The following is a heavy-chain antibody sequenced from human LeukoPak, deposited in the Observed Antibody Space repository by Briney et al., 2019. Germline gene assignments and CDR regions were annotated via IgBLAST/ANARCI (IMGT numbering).Heavy chain of an antibody. Sequence: YWXXWVRQMPGXGLXWMGIIYPGDSDTTYSPSFQGQVTISADXXISTAYLEWSSLKASDNAIYYFXXXXXXXXXYWGQXTXXXVSS. J-gene: IGHJ4*02. V-gene: IGHV5-51*01. CDR2: IYPGDSDT. CDR1: YW. CDR3: XXXXXXXXXY.